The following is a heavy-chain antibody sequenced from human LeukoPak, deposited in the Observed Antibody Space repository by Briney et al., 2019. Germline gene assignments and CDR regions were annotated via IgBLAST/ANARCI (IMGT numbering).Heavy chain of an antibody. J-gene: IGHJ4*02. V-gene: IGHV1-18*01. CDR2: ISGYNGNT. CDR1: GYTFTTYG. CDR3: ARGRDGDYAAY. D-gene: IGHD4-17*01. Sequence: GASVKVSRKASGYTFTTYGISWVRQAPGQGLEWMGWISGYNGNTNYAQNLQGRVTMTTDTSTSTAYMELRSLRSDDTAVYYCARGRDGDYAAYWGQGTLVTVSS.